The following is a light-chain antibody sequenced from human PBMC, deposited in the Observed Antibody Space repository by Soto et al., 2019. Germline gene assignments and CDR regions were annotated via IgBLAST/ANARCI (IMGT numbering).Light chain of an antibody. CDR1: QSISSY. Sequence: DIQMTQSPSSLSASVGDRVTITCRASQSISSYLNWYQQKPGKAPKLLIYSASSLQSGVPSRFSGSESGTDFTITISSLQPEDFATYYCQQSYRTPPAFGQGTKVEIK. CDR2: SAS. J-gene: IGKJ1*01. V-gene: IGKV1-39*01. CDR3: QQSYRTPPA.